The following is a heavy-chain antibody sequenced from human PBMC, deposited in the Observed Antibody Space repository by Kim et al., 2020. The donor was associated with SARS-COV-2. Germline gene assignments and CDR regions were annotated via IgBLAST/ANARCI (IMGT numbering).Heavy chain of an antibody. J-gene: IGHJ4*02. Sequence: GGSLRLSCAASGFSVSSNHMNWVRQAPGKGLEWVSVIYNGAETSYADSVKGRFTISRDNPKNTLYLQMNSLRAEDTALYYCARAQLWLHFDSWGQGTLVTVSS. CDR1: GFSVSSNH. CDR3: ARAQLWLHFDS. D-gene: IGHD5-18*01. V-gene: IGHV3-53*01. CDR2: IYNGAET.